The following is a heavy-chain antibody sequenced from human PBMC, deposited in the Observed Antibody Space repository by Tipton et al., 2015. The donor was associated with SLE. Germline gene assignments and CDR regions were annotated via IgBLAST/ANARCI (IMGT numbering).Heavy chain of an antibody. J-gene: IGHJ5*02. V-gene: IGHV4-59*01. Sequence: TLSLTCTVSGSSITAYYWTWIRQPPGKGLKWIGYVYYSGTTNYKPSLKSRVTISVDTSKNQFSLNLSSVTAADTAVYYCARDSSGGYNWFDPWGQGTLVTVSS. CDR1: GSSITAYY. CDR3: ARDSSGGYNWFDP. CDR2: VYYSGTT. D-gene: IGHD3-22*01.